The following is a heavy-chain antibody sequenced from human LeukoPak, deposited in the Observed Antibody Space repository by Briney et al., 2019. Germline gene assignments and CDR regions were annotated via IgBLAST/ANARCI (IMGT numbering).Heavy chain of an antibody. D-gene: IGHD1-14*01. Sequence: SESLSLTCTVSGGSISSYYWSWIRQPRGKGPEWIGYIYYSGSTNYNPSLKSRVTISVDTSKNQFSLKLSSVTAADTAVYYCARQDPYGHRGAFDIWGQGTMVTVSS. CDR2: IYYSGST. V-gene: IGHV4-59*08. CDR1: GGSISSYY. J-gene: IGHJ3*02. CDR3: ARQDPYGHRGAFDI.